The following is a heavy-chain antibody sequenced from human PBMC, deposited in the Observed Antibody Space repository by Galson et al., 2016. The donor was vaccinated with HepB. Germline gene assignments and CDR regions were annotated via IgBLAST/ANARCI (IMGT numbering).Heavy chain of an antibody. D-gene: IGHD6-13*01. CDR2: IDAGDVNA. J-gene: IGHJ4*02. CDR1: GYRFSDYA. CDR3: ARGFRIAADY. V-gene: IGHV1-3*01. Sequence: SVKVSCKASGYRFSDYAMHWVRQAPGQSLEWMGWIDAGDVNAEYSEKFQGRVTISRDTSATTVSMELSSLRTADTAMYYCARGFRIAADYWGQGTQVTVSS.